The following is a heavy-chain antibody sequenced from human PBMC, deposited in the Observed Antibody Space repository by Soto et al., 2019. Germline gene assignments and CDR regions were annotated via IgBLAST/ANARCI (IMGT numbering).Heavy chain of an antibody. CDR2: VNSDGTTT. Sequence: EVQLVESGGGLVQPGGSLRLSCAASGFTFSSYWMHWVRQAPGKGLVWVSRVNSDGTTTTYADSVKGRFTISRDNAKNTLYLQMNSLRAEDTAVYYCAKLSNWGEVSDYWGQGTLVTVSS. D-gene: IGHD7-27*01. V-gene: IGHV3-74*01. CDR1: GFTFSSYW. CDR3: AKLSNWGEVSDY. J-gene: IGHJ4*02.